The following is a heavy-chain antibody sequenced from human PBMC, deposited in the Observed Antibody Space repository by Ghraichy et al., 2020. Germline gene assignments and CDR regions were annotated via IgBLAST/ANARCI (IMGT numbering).Heavy chain of an antibody. D-gene: IGHD2-15*01. CDR1: GGSISSYY. J-gene: IGHJ5*02. CDR2: IYYSGSA. CDR3: ARQVVVAATPGGWFDP. Sequence: SETLSLTCTVSGGSISSYYWSWIRQPPGKGLEWIGYIYYSGSANYNPSLKSRVTISVDTSKNQFSLKLSSVTAADTAVYYCARQVVVAATPGGWFDPWGQGTLVTVSS. V-gene: IGHV4-59*08.